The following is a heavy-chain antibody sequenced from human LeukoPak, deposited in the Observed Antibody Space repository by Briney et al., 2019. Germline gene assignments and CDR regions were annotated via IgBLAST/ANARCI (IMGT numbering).Heavy chain of an antibody. CDR1: GDSINSLDL. D-gene: IGHD3-22*01. V-gene: IGHV4-4*02. CDR3: AGLVGRYSSGLYYYYFDY. Sequence: SETLSLTCTVSGDSINSLDLWSWVRQPPGKGLEWIGEMYLSGTTHSNPSVKSRVTIPIDKSKNQFFLNLSSVTAADTAVYYCAGLVGRYSSGLYYYYFDYWGQGTLVTVSS. CDR2: MYLSGTT. J-gene: IGHJ4*02.